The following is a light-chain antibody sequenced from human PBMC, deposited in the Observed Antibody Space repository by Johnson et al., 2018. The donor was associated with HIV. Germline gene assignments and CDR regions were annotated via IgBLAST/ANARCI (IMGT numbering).Light chain of an antibody. CDR3: GTWDTSLSTGGA. CDR1: SSNIGSTS. V-gene: IGLV1-51*02. Sequence: QSVLTQPPSVSAAPGQKVTISCSGSSSNIGSTSVSWYQILPGTAPKLLIYKNNQRPSGIPDRFSGSKSGTSATLGITGLQTGDEADYYCGTWDTSLSTGGAFGTGTKVTVL. J-gene: IGLJ1*01. CDR2: KNN.